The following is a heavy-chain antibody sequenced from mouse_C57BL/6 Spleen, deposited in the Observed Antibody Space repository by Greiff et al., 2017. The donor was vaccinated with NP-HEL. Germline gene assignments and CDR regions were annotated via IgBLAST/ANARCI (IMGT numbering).Heavy chain of an antibody. V-gene: IGHV1-69*01. CDR3: AIYYYGTPFAY. CDR1: GYTFTSYW. Sequence: QVQLQQPGAELVMPGASVKLSCKASGYTFTSYWMHWVKQRPGQGLEWIGEIDPSDSYTNYNQKFKGKSTLTVDKSSSTAYMQLSSLTSEDSAVYYCAIYYYGTPFAYWGQGTLVTVSA. J-gene: IGHJ3*01. CDR2: IDPSDSYT. D-gene: IGHD1-1*01.